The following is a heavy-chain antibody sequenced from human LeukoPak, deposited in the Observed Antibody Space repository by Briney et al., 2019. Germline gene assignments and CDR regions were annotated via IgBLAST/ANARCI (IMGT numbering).Heavy chain of an antibody. D-gene: IGHD3-9*01. J-gene: IGHJ3*02. V-gene: IGHV4-39*01. CDR1: GGSISSSSYY. Sequence: PSETLSLTCTVSGGSISSSSYYWGWIRQPPGKGLEWIGSIYYSGSTYYNPSLKSRVTISVDTSKNQLSLKLSSVTAADTAVYYCARTPGKYYDILTGYYQNAFDIWGQGTMVTVSS. CDR2: IYYSGST. CDR3: ARTPGKYYDILTGYYQNAFDI.